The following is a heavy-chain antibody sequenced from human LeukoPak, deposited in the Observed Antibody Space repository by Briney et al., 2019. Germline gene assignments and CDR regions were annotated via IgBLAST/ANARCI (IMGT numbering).Heavy chain of an antibody. CDR2: IIPILGIA. J-gene: IGHJ4*02. V-gene: IGHV1-69*04. CDR1: GGTFSSYA. CDR3: ARHDSMVRGVIIN. Sequence: GASVKVSCKASGGTFSSYAISWVGQAPGQGLEWMGRIIPILGIANYAQKFQGRVTITADKSTSTAYMELSSLRSEDTAVYYCARHDSMVRGVIINWGQGTLVTVSS. D-gene: IGHD3-10*01.